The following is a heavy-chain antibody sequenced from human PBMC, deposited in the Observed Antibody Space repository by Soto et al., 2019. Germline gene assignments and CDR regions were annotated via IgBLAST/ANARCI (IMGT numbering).Heavy chain of an antibody. J-gene: IGHJ3*02. D-gene: IGHD2-8*01. V-gene: IGHV3-64*01. Sequence: GGSLRLSCAASGFTLSGYAMDWVRQAPGKGLEYVSGISSNGVGTXXANSVQGXXPISRDNSKNTXYLQMXSLRPEDMAXYYCALGTGVYAALDIWGQGTMVTVSS. CDR3: ALGTGVYAALDI. CDR2: ISSNGVGT. CDR1: GFTLSGYA.